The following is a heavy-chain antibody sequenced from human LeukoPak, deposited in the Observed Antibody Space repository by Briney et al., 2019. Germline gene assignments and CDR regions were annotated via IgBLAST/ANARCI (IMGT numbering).Heavy chain of an antibody. CDR3: ARGYYYDSSGHFDY. D-gene: IGHD3-22*01. J-gene: IGHJ4*02. Sequence: SETLSLTCTVSGGSISSYYWSWIRQPPGKGLEWIGYIYYSGSTNYNPSLKSRVTISVDTSKDQFSLKLSSVTAADTAVYYCARGYYYDSSGHFDYWGQGTLVTVSS. CDR1: GGSISSYY. V-gene: IGHV4-59*01. CDR2: IYYSGST.